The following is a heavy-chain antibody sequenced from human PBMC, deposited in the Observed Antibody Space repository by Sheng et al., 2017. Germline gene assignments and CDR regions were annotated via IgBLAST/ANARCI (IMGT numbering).Heavy chain of an antibody. V-gene: IGHV3-30*04. CDR3: ARDGPHHDIDF. J-gene: IGHJ4*02. CDR1: GFTFSSYA. Sequence: VQLVESGGGLVQPGGSLRLSCAASGFTFSSYALYWVRQAPGKGLDWVALISHDGNNKWYAESVKGRFTISRDDSKNTVFLQMNSLRPEDTAFYYCARDGPHHDIDFWGQGALVTVSS. D-gene: IGHD3-22*01. CDR2: ISHDGNNK.